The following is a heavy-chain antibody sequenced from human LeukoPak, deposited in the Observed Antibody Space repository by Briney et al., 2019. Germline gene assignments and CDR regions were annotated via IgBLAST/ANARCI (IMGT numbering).Heavy chain of an antibody. Sequence: GGSLRLSCAVSGFNLGSSWMSWVRQAPGKGLEWVANIKEDGSQTYYVDSVKGRFTISRDNAKNSLYMQLNSLRVEDTAVYYCARDRGWLAHDCWGQEPWSPSPQ. CDR2: IKEDGSQT. CDR1: GFNLGSSW. D-gene: IGHD5-12*01. V-gene: IGHV3-7*01. CDR3: ARDRGWLAHDC. J-gene: IGHJ4*01.